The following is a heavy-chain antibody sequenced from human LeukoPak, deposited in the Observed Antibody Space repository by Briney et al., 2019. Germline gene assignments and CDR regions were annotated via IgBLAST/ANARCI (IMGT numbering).Heavy chain of an antibody. V-gene: IGHV3-21*01. Sequence: GGSLRLSCAASGFTFSGYSMNWVRQAPGMGPEWVSSISSDSTSIYYADSLKGRFTISRDNAKNSLYLQMTSLRDDDTAVYYCTTKSGHWFDPWGQGTLVTVSS. CDR3: TTKSGHWFDP. CDR1: GFTFSGYS. J-gene: IGHJ5*02. CDR2: ISSDSTSI.